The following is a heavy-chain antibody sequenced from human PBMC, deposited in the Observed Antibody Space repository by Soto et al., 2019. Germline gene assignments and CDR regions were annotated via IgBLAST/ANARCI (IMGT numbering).Heavy chain of an antibody. CDR1: GYTLTELS. J-gene: IGHJ4*02. CDR2: FDPEDGET. D-gene: IGHD6-19*01. CDR3: ATDPTAVAGTAL. Sequence: ASVKVSCKVSGYTLTELSMHWVRQAPGKGLEWMGGFDPEDGETIYAQKFQGRVTMTEDTSTDTAYMELSSLRSEDTAVYYCATDPTAVAGTALWGQGTLVTVSS. V-gene: IGHV1-24*01.